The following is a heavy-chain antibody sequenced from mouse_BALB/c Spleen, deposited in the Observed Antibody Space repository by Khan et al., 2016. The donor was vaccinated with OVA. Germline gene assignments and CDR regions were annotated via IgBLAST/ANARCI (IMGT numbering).Heavy chain of an antibody. CDR2: INPSNNYT. V-gene: IGHV1-4*01. CDR1: GYTFTSYT. J-gene: IGHJ3*01. D-gene: IGHD2-14*01. CDR3: GREGADYRYDGWLAY. Sequence: VKLQESGAELARPGASVKMSCKASGYTFTSYTMHWVRQRPGQALEWIGHINPSNNYTNYTQNFKDMAALIVDRSSSTAYIQLSSLTSEDSAVSYCGREGADYRYDGWLAYWGQGTLVTVSA.